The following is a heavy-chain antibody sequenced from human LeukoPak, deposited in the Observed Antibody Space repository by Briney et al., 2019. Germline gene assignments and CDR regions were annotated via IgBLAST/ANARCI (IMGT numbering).Heavy chain of an antibody. J-gene: IGHJ5*02. CDR2: INPNSGGT. Sequence: ASVRVSSKASRYTLTVDYMHWVPQALGQGGGRMGWINPNSGGTNYAQKFQGRVTMTRDTSISTAYMELSRLRSDDTAVYYCARARWLQLPNTWGQGTLVTVSS. V-gene: IGHV1-2*02. D-gene: IGHD5-24*01. CDR3: ARARWLQLPNT. CDR1: RYTLTVDY.